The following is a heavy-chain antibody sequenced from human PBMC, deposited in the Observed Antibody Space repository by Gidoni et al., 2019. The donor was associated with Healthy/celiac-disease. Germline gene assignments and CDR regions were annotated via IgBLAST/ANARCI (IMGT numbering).Heavy chain of an antibody. CDR3: AREGAGYGGNSVPNGYYGMDV. J-gene: IGHJ6*02. CDR2: IYYSGST. Sequence: PGLVKPSETLSLTCTVSGGSISSYYWSWIRQPPGTGLEWIGYIYYSGSTNYNPSLKSRVTISVDTSKNQFSLKLSSVTAADTAVYYCAREGAGYGGNSVPNGYYGMDVWGQGTTVTVSS. CDR1: GGSISSYY. V-gene: IGHV4-59*01. D-gene: IGHD4-17*01.